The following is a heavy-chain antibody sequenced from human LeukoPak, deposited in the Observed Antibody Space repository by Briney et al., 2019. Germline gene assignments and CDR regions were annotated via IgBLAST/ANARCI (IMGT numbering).Heavy chain of an antibody. CDR3: ARSLGAEALDI. Sequence: ASVKVSCKTSGYTFTSYYMHWVRQAPGQGLEWMGMINPYVGSTTYAQKFQGRVTMTRDTSTSTVYMDLSSLRSEDTAVYYCARSLGAEALDIWGQGTMVTVSS. CDR1: GYTFTSYY. J-gene: IGHJ3*02. CDR2: INPYVGST. D-gene: IGHD3-16*01. V-gene: IGHV1-46*01.